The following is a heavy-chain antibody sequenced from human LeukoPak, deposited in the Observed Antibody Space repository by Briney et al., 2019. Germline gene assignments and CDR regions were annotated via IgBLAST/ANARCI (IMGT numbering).Heavy chain of an antibody. V-gene: IGHV3-7*03. Sequence: GGSLRLSCAASGFTFSGYWMTWVRQVPGRGPEWVANVNRDGSETYYLDSVKGRFTISKDNAKNSLYLQMNSLRAEDTALYHCARNNGMDVWGQGTTVIVSS. CDR1: GFTFSGYW. CDR2: VNRDGSET. CDR3: ARNNGMDV. J-gene: IGHJ6*02.